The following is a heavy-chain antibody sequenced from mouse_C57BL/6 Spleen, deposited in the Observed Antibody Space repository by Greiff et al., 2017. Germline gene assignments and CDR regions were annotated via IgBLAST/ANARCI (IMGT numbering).Heavy chain of an antibody. J-gene: IGHJ3*01. CDR3: ARESTGGAWFAY. Sequence: QVQLQQPGAELVKPGASVKLSCKASGYTFTSYWMHWVKQRPGQGLEWIGMIHPNSGSTKYNEKFKSKATLTVDKSSSTAYMQLSSLTSSDSAVYYCARESTGGAWFAYWGQGTLVTVSA. D-gene: IGHD4-1*01. CDR1: GYTFTSYW. CDR2: IHPNSGST. V-gene: IGHV1-64*01.